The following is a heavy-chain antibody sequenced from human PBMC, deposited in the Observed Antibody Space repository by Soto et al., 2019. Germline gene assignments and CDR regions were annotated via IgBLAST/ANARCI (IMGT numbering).Heavy chain of an antibody. J-gene: IGHJ4*02. D-gene: IGHD3-10*01. Sequence: TGGSLRLSCAASGFTVSNNYVNWVRQAPGKGMEWVSVCYSAGSTSYADSVKGRFTISRDNSKNTLYLQMNNLRGEDTAVYYCATDPQGPETISRGVNFFDYWAQGALVTVSS. V-gene: IGHV3-66*01. CDR2: CYSAGST. CDR1: GFTVSNNY. CDR3: ATDPQGPETISRGVNFFDY.